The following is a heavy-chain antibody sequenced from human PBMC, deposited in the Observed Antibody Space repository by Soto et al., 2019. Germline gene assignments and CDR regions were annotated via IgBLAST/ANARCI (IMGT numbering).Heavy chain of an antibody. CDR3: ARVDYEFLGHDALDV. CDR2: IFHTGDT. V-gene: IGHV4-30-2*01. Sequence: QMQLQESGSGLVKPSETLSLTCAVSGASISNGGYSWNWIRQPPGKGLEWVGYIFHTGDTYYHPSLQSRVSMSVDKSKNVFSLKLTSVTAADTVVYYCARVDYEFLGHDALDVWGQGAMVNVSS. D-gene: IGHD3-3*01. CDR1: GASISNGGYS. J-gene: IGHJ3*01.